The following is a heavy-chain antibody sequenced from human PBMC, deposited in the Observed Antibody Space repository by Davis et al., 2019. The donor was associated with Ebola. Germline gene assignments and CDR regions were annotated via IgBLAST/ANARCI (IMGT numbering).Heavy chain of an antibody. J-gene: IGHJ5*02. Sequence: ASVKVSCKASGYTFTSYGITWVRQAPGQGLEWMGWINTNTGNPTYAQGFTGRFVFSLDTSVSTAYLQISSLKAEDTAVYYCARDFNLSRIMVRGTAGWFDPWGQGTLVTVSS. CDR3: ARDFNLSRIMVRGTAGWFDP. D-gene: IGHD3-10*01. CDR1: GYTFTSYG. CDR2: INTNTGNP. V-gene: IGHV7-4-1*02.